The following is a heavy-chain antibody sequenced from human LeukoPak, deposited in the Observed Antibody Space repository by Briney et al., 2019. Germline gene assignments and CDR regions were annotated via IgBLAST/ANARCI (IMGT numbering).Heavy chain of an antibody. Sequence: ASVTVSSKASADTFTVYYMHWVRPTPGQGLEWMGWINPNSGGTNYAQKFQGRVTMTRDTSISTAYMELSRLRSDDTAVYYCAKGYCSSTSCYGFDYWGQGTLVTVSS. D-gene: IGHD2-2*01. V-gene: IGHV1-2*02. J-gene: IGHJ4*02. CDR2: INPNSGGT. CDR1: ADTFTVYY. CDR3: AKGYCSSTSCYGFDY.